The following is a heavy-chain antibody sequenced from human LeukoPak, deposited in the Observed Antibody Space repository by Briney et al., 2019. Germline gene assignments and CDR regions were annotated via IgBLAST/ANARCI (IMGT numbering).Heavy chain of an antibody. V-gene: IGHV1-2*02. CDR3: ARDSDWYTKAREGKWFER. CDR1: GYTFTRYD. D-gene: IGHD3-9*01. J-gene: IGHJ5*02. Sequence: ASVEVSDKPSGYTFTRYDMHGVPQAPAQGLKGMGWINPNSGGTNYAHKFQGRVNMTMHKSIRKASLELRMMRSDDTARYFCARDSDWYTKAREGKWFERWGKGTLVTVSS. CDR2: INPNSGGT.